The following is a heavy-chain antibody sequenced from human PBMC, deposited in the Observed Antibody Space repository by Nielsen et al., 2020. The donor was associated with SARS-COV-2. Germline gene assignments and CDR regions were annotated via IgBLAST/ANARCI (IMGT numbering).Heavy chain of an antibody. V-gene: IGHV3-30*18. CDR2: ISYDGSNK. CDR1: GFTFSSYG. Sequence: GESLKISCAASGFTFSSYGMHWVRQAPGKGLEWVAVISYDGSNKYYADSVKGRFTISRDNSKNTLYLQMNSLRAEDTAVYYCAKGSFGVVTPFDYWGQGTLVTVSS. D-gene: IGHD3-3*01. J-gene: IGHJ4*02. CDR3: AKGSFGVVTPFDY.